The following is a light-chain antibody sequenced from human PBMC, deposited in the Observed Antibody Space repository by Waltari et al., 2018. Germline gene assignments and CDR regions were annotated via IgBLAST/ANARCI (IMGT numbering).Light chain of an antibody. V-gene: IGKV1-39*01. CDR3: QQSYSTPYT. CDR1: QSISIY. Sequence: DIQMTQSPSSLSASVGDRVTITCRASQSISIYLNWYQQRPGKAPKLLIYTASSLQSGVPSRFSSSGSGTDFTLTVSSVQPEDFATYYCQQSYSTPYTFGQGTKLEIK. CDR2: TAS. J-gene: IGKJ2*01.